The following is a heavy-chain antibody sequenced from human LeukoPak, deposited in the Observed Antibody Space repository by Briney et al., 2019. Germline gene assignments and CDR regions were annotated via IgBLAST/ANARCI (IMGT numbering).Heavy chain of an antibody. J-gene: IGHJ4*02. Sequence: PGGSLRLSCVASGFTFSDYYMSWIRQAPGKGLEWVSYIPNTSSYTSYADSVKCRFTVSRDNAKNSLYLQMNSLRAEDTAVYYCARAANTATGTPTMAIDYWGQGTLVTVSS. CDR1: GFTFSDYY. CDR3: ARAANTATGTPTMAIDY. CDR2: IPNTSSYT. V-gene: IGHV3-11*05. D-gene: IGHD1-1*01.